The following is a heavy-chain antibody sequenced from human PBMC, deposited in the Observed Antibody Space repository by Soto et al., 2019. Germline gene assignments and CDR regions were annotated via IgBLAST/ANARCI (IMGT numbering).Heavy chain of an antibody. Sequence: GESLKISCAASGFTFSSYAMSWVRQAPGKGLEWVSAISGSGGSTYYADSVKGRFTISRDNSKNTLYLQMNSLRAEDTAVYYCAKDSPARQYYFDYWGQGTLVTVSS. D-gene: IGHD6-6*01. J-gene: IGHJ4*02. V-gene: IGHV3-23*01. CDR1: GFTFSSYA. CDR2: ISGSGGST. CDR3: AKDSPARQYYFDY.